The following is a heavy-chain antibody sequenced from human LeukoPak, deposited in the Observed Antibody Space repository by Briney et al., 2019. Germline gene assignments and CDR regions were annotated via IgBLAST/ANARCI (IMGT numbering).Heavy chain of an antibody. D-gene: IGHD3-10*01. Sequence: GRSLRLSCAASGFTFDDYAMHWVRQAPGKGLEWVSGISWNSGSIGYADSVKGRFTISRDNAKNSLYLQMNSLRAEDTAVYYCAREGPRSGAFDIWGQGTMVTVSS. V-gene: IGHV3-9*01. CDR2: ISWNSGSI. CDR3: AREGPRSGAFDI. CDR1: GFTFDDYA. J-gene: IGHJ3*02.